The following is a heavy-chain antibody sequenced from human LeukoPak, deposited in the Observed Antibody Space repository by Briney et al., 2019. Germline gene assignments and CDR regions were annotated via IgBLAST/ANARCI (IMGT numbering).Heavy chain of an antibody. V-gene: IGHV4-39*07. CDR3: ARVGSSSWYPYYYYYMDV. Sequence: SETLSLTCSVSGGSISSSSYNWFWIRQPPGKGLEWIGNIGYSGNTYYNPSLQSRVTISVDKSKNQFSLKLSSVTAADTAVYYCARVGSSSWYPYYYYYMDVWGKETTVTISS. CDR1: GGSISSSSYN. CDR2: IGYSGNT. D-gene: IGHD6-13*01. J-gene: IGHJ6*03.